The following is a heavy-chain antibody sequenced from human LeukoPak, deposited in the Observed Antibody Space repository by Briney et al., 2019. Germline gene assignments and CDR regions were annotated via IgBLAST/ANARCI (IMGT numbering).Heavy chain of an antibody. CDR1: GFTFDDYA. CDR2: ISWNSGSI. J-gene: IGHJ4*02. CDR3: AKESGEYYFDY. D-gene: IGHD3-16*01. Sequence: GGSLRLSCAASGFTFDDYATHWVRQAPGKGLEWVSGISWNSGSIGYADSVKGRFTISRDNAKNSLYLQMNSLRAEDTALYYCAKESGEYYFDYWGQGTLVTVSS. V-gene: IGHV3-9*01.